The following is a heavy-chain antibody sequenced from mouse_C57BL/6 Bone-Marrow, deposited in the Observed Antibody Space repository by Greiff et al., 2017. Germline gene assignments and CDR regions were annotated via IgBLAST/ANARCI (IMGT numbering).Heavy chain of an antibody. Sequence: QVQLQQSGAELARPGASVKLSCKASGYTFTSYGISWVKQRTGQCLEWIGEIYPRSGNTSYNEKFKGKAPLTADKSSSTAYMELRSLTSDDSAVDFCAGGGSSSHLDYWGQGTTLTVSS. J-gene: IGHJ2*01. CDR2: IYPRSGNT. CDR1: GYTFTSYG. V-gene: IGHV1-81*01. D-gene: IGHD1-1*01. CDR3: AGGGSSSHLDY.